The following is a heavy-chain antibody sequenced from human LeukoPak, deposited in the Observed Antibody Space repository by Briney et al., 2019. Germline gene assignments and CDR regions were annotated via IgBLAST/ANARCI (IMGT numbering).Heavy chain of an antibody. D-gene: IGHD3-9*01. CDR2: IYYSGST. V-gene: IGHV4-39*01. CDR1: GGSISSSSNY. CDR3: ARHHGWHFDFLNY. J-gene: IGHJ4*02. Sequence: SETLSLTCTVSGGSISSSSNYWGWIRQPPGKGLEWIGSIYYSGSTYYNPSLKSRVTISVDTSKNQFSLKLSSVTAADTAVYYCARHHGWHFDFLNYWGQGTLVTVSS.